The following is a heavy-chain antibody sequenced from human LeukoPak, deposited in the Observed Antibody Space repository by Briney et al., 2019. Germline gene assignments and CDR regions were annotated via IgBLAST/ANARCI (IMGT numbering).Heavy chain of an antibody. V-gene: IGHV1-69*05. J-gene: IGHJ5*02. CDR3: ARDYYDSSGYYCNWFDP. Sequence: ASVKVSCKASGGTFSSYAISWVRQAPGQGLEWMGGIIPIFGTANYAQKFQGRVTITTDESTSTAYMELSSLRSEDTAVYYCARDYYDSSGYYCNWFDPWGQGTLVTVSS. CDR2: IIPIFGTA. D-gene: IGHD3-22*01. CDR1: GGTFSSYA.